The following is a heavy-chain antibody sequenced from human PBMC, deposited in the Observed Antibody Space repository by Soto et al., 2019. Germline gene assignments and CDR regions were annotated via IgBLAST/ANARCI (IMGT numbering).Heavy chain of an antibody. J-gene: IGHJ4*02. Sequence: GGSLRLSCAASGFAFSSYSMNWFRQAPGKGLEWVSYISSSSSTIYYADSVKGRFTISRDNAKNSLYLQMNSLRDEDTAVYYCASHRGYSYGFQDYWGQGTLVTVSS. CDR3: ASHRGYSYGFQDY. D-gene: IGHD5-18*01. CDR1: GFAFSSYS. V-gene: IGHV3-48*02. CDR2: ISSSSSTI.